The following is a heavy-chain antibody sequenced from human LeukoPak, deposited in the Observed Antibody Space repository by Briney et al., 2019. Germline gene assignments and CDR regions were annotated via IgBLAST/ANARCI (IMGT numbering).Heavy chain of an antibody. CDR2: INLHSGGT. CDR3: ARGRATDFFDY. Sequence: RASVKVSCKASGYTFTGHYMHWVRQAPGQGLEWMGWINLHSGGTNYAQNFQGRVIMTGDTSISTAYMELSRLRSDDTAVYYCARGRATDFFDYWGQGTLVTVSS. CDR1: GYTFTGHY. J-gene: IGHJ4*02. V-gene: IGHV1-2*02. D-gene: IGHD1-26*01.